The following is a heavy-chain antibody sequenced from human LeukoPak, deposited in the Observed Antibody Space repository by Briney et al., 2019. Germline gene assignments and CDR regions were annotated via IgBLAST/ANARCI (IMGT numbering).Heavy chain of an antibody. Sequence: SETLSLTCAVYGGSFSGYYWSWIRQPPGKGLEWIGEINHSGSTNYNPSLKSRVTISVDTSKNQFSLKLSSVTAADTAVYYCARGRIYYYDSSGSSRFDYWGQGTLVTVSP. CDR1: GGSFSGYY. CDR3: ARGRIYYYDSSGSSRFDY. D-gene: IGHD3-22*01. J-gene: IGHJ4*02. CDR2: INHSGST. V-gene: IGHV4-34*01.